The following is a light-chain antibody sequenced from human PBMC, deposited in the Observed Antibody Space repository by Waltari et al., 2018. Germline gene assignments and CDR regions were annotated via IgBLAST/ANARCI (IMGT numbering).Light chain of an antibody. Sequence: IVLTQSPGTLSLSPGEAATLSCSASQTITRYLAWYQQKPDQPHRLLIYGASCRPTVIPDSFSGSGSWTGFALTITRLEPDDFAVYYCQQYGSSPRTFGQGTKLEI. CDR1: QTITRY. CDR3: QQYGSSPRT. V-gene: IGKV3-20*01. CDR2: GAS. J-gene: IGKJ2*01.